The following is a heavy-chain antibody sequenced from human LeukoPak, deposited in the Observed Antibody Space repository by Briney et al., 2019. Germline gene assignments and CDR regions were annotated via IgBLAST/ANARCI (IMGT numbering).Heavy chain of an antibody. D-gene: IGHD4-23*01. CDR3: AREANFGGNLNWLDP. J-gene: IGHJ5*02. V-gene: IGHV1-69*13. CDR1: GGTFRGNG. Sequence: SVKVSCKASGGTFRGNGYHWVREAPGQGLEWMGGIIPMFDTRSYAQKFKGRVTLTSDESRTTVYMELSNLASEDTAIYYCAREANFGGNLNWLDPWGQGTLVTVSS. CDR2: IIPMFDTR.